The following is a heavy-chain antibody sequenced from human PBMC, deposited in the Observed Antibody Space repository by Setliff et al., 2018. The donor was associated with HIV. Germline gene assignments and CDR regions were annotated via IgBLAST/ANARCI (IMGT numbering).Heavy chain of an antibody. CDR1: GYTFTSYA. CDR2: INAGNGNT. CDR3: ARDRGGSYTPLDY. J-gene: IGHJ4*02. D-gene: IGHD1-26*01. V-gene: IGHV1-3*01. Sequence: ASVKVSCKASGYTFTSYAMHWVRQAPGQRLEWMGWINAGNGNTKYSQRFQGRVTITRDTSASTAYLELSSLRSEDTAVYYCARDRGGSYTPLDYWGQGTLVTVSS.